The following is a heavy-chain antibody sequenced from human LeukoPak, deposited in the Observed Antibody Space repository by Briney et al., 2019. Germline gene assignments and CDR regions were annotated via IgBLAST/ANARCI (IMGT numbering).Heavy chain of an antibody. CDR1: GGSISSYY. Sequence: PSETLSLTCTVSGGSISSYYWSRIRQPPGKGLEWIGYIYYSGSTNYNPSLKSRVTISVDTSKNQFSLKLSSVTAADTAVYYCARIYITGTTLWSSYYYYYMDVWGKGTTVTVSS. V-gene: IGHV4-59*01. J-gene: IGHJ6*03. CDR3: ARIYITGTTLWSSYYYYYMDV. CDR2: IYYSGST. D-gene: IGHD1-7*01.